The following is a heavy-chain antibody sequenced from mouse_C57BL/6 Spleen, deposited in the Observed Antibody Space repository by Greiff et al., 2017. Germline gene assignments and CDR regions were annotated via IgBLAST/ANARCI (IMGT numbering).Heavy chain of an antibody. V-gene: IGHV5-6*01. CDR3: ASLYGNSHWYFDV. CDR2: ISSGGSYT. Sequence: EVHLVESGGDLVKPGGSLKLSCAASGFTFTSYCMSWVRQTPDNRLEWVATISSGGSYTYYPDSVKGRFTISRDNAKNTLYLQMSSLKSEDTAIYYCASLYGNSHWYFDVWGTGTTVTVSS. J-gene: IGHJ1*03. CDR1: GFTFTSYC. D-gene: IGHD2-1*01.